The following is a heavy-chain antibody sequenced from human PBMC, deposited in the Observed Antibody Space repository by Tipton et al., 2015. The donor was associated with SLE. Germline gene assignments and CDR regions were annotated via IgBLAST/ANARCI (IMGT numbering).Heavy chain of an antibody. CDR3: ARDNSGGMDDAFDI. CDR1: GFTFSSYG. J-gene: IGHJ3*02. Sequence: RSLRLSCAASGFTFSSYGMHWVRQAPGKGLEWVAFIRYDGSNKYYADSVKGRFTISRDNAKNSLYLQMNSLRAEDTAVYYCARDNSGGMDDAFDIWGQGTMVTVSS. CDR2: IRYDGSNK. V-gene: IGHV3-33*01. D-gene: IGHD3-10*01.